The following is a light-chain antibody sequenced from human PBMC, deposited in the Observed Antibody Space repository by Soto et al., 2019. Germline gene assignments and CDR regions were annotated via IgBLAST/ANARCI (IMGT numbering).Light chain of an antibody. J-gene: IGKJ1*01. V-gene: IGKV3-20*01. Sequence: PGESATLSCRASHSVSSSYLAWYRQKPGQAPRLLIYGASSRATGIPDRFSGSGSGTDFTLTISRLGPEDFAVYYCQQYGRSPWTFGQGTKVEIK. CDR1: HSVSSSY. CDR3: QQYGRSPWT. CDR2: GAS.